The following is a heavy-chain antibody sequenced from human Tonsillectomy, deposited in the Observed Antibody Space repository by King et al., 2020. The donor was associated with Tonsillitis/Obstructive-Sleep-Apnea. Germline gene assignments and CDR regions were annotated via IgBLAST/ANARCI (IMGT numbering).Heavy chain of an antibody. J-gene: IGHJ5*02. CDR2: INPSGGGT. V-gene: IGHV1-46*01. CDR3: ARDGSMTMRVESPYFSGRLSWFGP. D-gene: IGHD3-22*01. Sequence: QLVQSGAEVKKPGASVKVSCKASGYTFTSYYMYWVRQAPGQGLEWMGIINPSGGGTSNAQKFQGRITMTRDTSTSTVYMELSSLRSEDTAVYYCARDGSMTMRVESPYFSGRLSWFGPWGQGTLVTVSS. CDR1: GYTFTSYY.